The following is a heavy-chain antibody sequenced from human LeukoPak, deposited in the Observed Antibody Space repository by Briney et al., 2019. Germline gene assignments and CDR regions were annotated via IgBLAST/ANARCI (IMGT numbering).Heavy chain of an antibody. Sequence: PGGSLRLSCAASGFTFSSYGMHWVRQAPGKGLEWVAVIWYDGSNKYYADSVKGRFTISRDNSKNTLYLQMNSLRAEDTAVYYCAKKGYGDYVLGAFDIWGQGTMVTVSS. CDR1: GFTFSSYG. J-gene: IGHJ3*02. CDR3: AKKGYGDYVLGAFDI. V-gene: IGHV3-30*02. D-gene: IGHD4-17*01. CDR2: IWYDGSNK.